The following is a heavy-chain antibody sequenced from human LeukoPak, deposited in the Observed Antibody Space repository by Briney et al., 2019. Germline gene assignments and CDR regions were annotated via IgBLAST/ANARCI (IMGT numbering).Heavy chain of an antibody. CDR2: INHNGST. Sequence: SETLSLTCAVYGGSFSGYYWSWIRQPPGKGLEWIGEINHNGSTNYNPSLKSRVTISVDTSKNQFSLKLSSVTAADTAVYYCARGRTYSSSRWFDPWGQGTLVTVSS. CDR1: GGSFSGYY. J-gene: IGHJ5*02. CDR3: ARGRTYSSSRWFDP. V-gene: IGHV4-34*01. D-gene: IGHD6-13*01.